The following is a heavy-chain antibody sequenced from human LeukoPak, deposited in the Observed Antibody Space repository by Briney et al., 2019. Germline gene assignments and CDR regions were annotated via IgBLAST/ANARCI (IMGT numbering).Heavy chain of an antibody. CDR1: GGSFSGYY. V-gene: IGHV4-34*01. Sequence: SETLSLTCAVYGGSFSGYYWSWIRQPPGKGLEWIGEINHSGSTNYNPSLKSRVTISVDTSKNQFSLKLSSVTAADTAVYYCARAPQSNRRPRFDYWGQGTLVTVSS. CDR2: INHSGST. J-gene: IGHJ4*02. D-gene: IGHD1-14*01. CDR3: ARAPQSNRRPRFDY.